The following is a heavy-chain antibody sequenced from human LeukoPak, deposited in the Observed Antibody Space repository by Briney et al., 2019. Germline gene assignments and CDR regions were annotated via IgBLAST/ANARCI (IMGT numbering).Heavy chain of an antibody. CDR1: GASISSGGYS. Sequence: SETLSLTCVVSGASISSGGYSWSWIRQPPGKGLEWIGCIYHTGGTQYNPSLKSRVTISVDTSKNQFSLKLSSVTAADTAVYYCARGRVDTAPNYWGQGTLVTVSS. CDR3: ARGRVDTAPNY. CDR2: IYHTGGT. V-gene: IGHV4-30-2*01. D-gene: IGHD5-18*01. J-gene: IGHJ4*02.